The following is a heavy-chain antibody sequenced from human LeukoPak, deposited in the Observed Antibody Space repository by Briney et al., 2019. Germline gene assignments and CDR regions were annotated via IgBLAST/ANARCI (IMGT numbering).Heavy chain of an antibody. CDR3: ARDIAVAGVNIDY. D-gene: IGHD6-19*01. V-gene: IGHV1-2*02. CDR1: GYTFTGYY. J-gene: IGHJ4*02. CDR2: INPNSGGT. Sequence: ASVKVSCKASGYTFTGYYMHWVRQAPGQGLEWMGWINPNSGGTNYAQKFQGRVTMTRDTSISTAYMELSRLRSDDTAVYYCARDIAVAGVNIDYWGQGTLVTVSS.